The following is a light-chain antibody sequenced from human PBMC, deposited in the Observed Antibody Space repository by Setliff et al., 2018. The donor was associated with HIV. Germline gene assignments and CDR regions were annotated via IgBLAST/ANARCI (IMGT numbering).Light chain of an antibody. CDR1: SSNVGRYNL. V-gene: IGLV2-23*01. CDR2: QAT. J-gene: IGLJ1*01. CDR3: CSNTGSNTYV. Sequence: SVLTQPASVSGSPGQSITISCTGTSSNVGRYNLVSWYQQHPGKAPKLMIYQATKRPSGVSNRFSGSKSGNTASLTISGLQAEDEADYYCCSNTGSNTYVFGTGTKVTV.